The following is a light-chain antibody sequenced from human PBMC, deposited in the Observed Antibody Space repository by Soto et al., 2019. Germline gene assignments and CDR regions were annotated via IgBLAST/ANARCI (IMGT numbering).Light chain of an antibody. Sequence: QSVLTQPPSVSAAPGQKVTISCSGSSSNIGNNYVSWYQQLPGTAPKLLIYENNKRPSGIPDRFSGSKSGTSATLGITGLQAGDEADYYCGTWDSSLSVVVFGGGTKLTVI. V-gene: IGLV1-51*02. CDR1: SSNIGNNY. CDR3: GTWDSSLSVVV. CDR2: ENN. J-gene: IGLJ2*01.